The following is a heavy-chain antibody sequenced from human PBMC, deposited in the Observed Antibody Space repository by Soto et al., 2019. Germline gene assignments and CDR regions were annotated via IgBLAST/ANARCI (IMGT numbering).Heavy chain of an antibody. Sequence: QVQLQESGPGLVKPSGTLSLTCAVSGASISSTNWWSWVRQAQGEGPEWIGEIYHSGATNYNPSLTSRVIISMDAPKNHLSQWLDAVTAADTAVYFCARHIAVPTTRGFDYWGQGTLVTVSS. CDR1: GASISSTNW. V-gene: IGHV4-4*02. CDR3: ARHIAVPTTRGFDY. D-gene: IGHD2-15*01. J-gene: IGHJ4*02. CDR2: IYHSGAT.